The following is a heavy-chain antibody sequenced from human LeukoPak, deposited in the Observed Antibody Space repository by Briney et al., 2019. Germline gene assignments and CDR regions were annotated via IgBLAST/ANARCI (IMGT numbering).Heavy chain of an antibody. D-gene: IGHD2-2*01. CDR1: GFTFSSYG. CDR3: ARDRIVVIPTYRMDV. CDR2: IWYDGSNK. Sequence: PGGSLRLSCAASGFTFSSYGMHWVRQAPGKGQEWVAVIWYDGSNKYYVDSVKGRFTISRDNSKNTLYLQMNSLRAEDTAVYYCARDRIVVIPTYRMDVWGQGTTVTVSS. V-gene: IGHV3-33*01. J-gene: IGHJ6*02.